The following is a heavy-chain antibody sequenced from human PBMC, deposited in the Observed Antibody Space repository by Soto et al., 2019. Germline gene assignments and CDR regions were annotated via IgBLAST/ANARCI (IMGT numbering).Heavy chain of an antibody. CDR2: IYYSGST. D-gene: IGHD6-19*01. CDR3: ASSPLGYSSGWRRPPYFDY. V-gene: IGHV4-61*01. CDR1: GGSVSSGSYY. Sequence: SETLSLTCTVSGGSVSSGSYYWSWIRQPPGKGLEWIGYIYYSGSTNYNPSLKSRVTISVDTSKNQFSLKLSSVTAADTAVYYCASSPLGYSSGWRRPPYFDYWGQGTLVTVSS. J-gene: IGHJ4*02.